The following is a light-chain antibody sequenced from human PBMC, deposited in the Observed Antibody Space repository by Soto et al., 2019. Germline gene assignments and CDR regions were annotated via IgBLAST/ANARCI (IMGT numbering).Light chain of an antibody. V-gene: IGKV3-20*01. CDR1: PSVTNY. CDR3: KQYGSSPRT. J-gene: IGKJ1*01. Sequence: EIVLAQSPATLSLSPGSRSTRSCMASPSVTNYLAWYQQKPGQHPRILIYGEFNRAAGIPERFSGSGSVTDFTLTIRRLEPEDFAVYFCKQYGSSPRTFGQGTKVDIK. CDR2: GEF.